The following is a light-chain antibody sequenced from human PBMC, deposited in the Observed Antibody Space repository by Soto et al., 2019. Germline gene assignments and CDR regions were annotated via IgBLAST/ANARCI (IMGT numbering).Light chain of an antibody. CDR2: RTS. J-gene: IGKJ4*01. CDR3: QQYNNWPRAT. V-gene: IGKV3-15*01. CDR1: QSISSN. Sequence: EIVMTQSPAPLSVSPGERATLSCRASQSISSNVAWYQQKHGKAPRLLMFRTSSRSTGFTARFSVRWSGTDFKLTISSLQAKDFGSYYCQQYNNWPRATFGGGGKGDMK.